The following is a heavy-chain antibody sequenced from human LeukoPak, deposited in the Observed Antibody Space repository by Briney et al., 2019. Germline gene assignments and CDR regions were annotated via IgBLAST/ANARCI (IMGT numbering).Heavy chain of an antibody. Sequence: QAGGSLRLSCAASGFTFSSYAMSWVRQAPGKGLEWVSAISGSGGSTYYADSVKGRFTISRDNSKNTLYLQMNSLRAEDTAVYYCARARDCSSTSCYPPGAPPIWYFDLWGRGTLVTVSS. CDR2: ISGSGGST. J-gene: IGHJ2*01. CDR3: ARARDCSSTSCYPPGAPPIWYFDL. D-gene: IGHD2-2*01. V-gene: IGHV3-23*01. CDR1: GFTFSSYA.